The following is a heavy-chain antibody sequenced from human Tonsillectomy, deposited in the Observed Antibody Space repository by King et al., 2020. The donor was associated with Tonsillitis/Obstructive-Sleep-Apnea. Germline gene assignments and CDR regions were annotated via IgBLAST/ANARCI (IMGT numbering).Heavy chain of an antibody. CDR2: ISYDGSNK. CDR3: AKGGTTATTDYFDY. CDR1: GFTFSSYG. J-gene: IGHJ4*02. Sequence: VQLVESGGGVVQPGRSLRLSCAASGFTFSSYGIHWVRQSPGKGLEWVAVISYDGSNKYYADSVKGRFTISRDNSKNTLYPQMNSLRAEDTAVYYWAKGGTTATTDYFDYGGQGTLATVSS. V-gene: IGHV3-30*18. D-gene: IGHD1-1*01.